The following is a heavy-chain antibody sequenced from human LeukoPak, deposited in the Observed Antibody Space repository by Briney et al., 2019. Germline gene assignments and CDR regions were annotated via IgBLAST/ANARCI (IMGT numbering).Heavy chain of an antibody. CDR1: GYTFTSYD. CDR3: ARDWNYDFWSGYYWGTDRFDP. CDR2: MNPNSGNT. V-gene: IGHV1-8*01. J-gene: IGHJ5*02. D-gene: IGHD3-3*01. Sequence: ASVKVSCKASGYTFTSYDINWVRQATGQGLEWMGWMNPNSGNTGYAQKFQGRVTMTRNTSISTAYMELSSLRSEDTAVYYCARDWNYDFWSGYYWGTDRFDPWGQGTLVTVSS.